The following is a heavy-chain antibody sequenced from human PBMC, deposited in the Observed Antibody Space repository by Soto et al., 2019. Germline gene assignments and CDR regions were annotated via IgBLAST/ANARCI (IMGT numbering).Heavy chain of an antibody. D-gene: IGHD3-22*01. Sequence: PGGSLRLSCAASGFTFSSYWMHWVRQAPGKGLVWVSRINSDGSSTSYADSVKGRFTISRDNAKNTLYLQMNSLRADDTAVYYCARGHRRSGYYSEYYFDYWGQGTLVTVSS. J-gene: IGHJ4*02. V-gene: IGHV3-74*01. CDR3: ARGHRRSGYYSEYYFDY. CDR2: INSDGSST. CDR1: GFTFSSYW.